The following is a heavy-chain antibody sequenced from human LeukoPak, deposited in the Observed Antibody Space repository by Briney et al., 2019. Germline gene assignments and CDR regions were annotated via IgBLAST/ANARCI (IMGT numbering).Heavy chain of an antibody. CDR3: ARGGYVMTTVIDPFDY. CDR2: IIPIFGTA. V-gene: IGHV1-69*05. CDR1: GGTFSSYA. D-gene: IGHD4-17*01. Sequence: ASVKVSCKASGGTFSSYAISWVRKAPGQGLEWMGGIIPIFGTANYAQKFQGRVTITTYESASTAYMELSSLRSEDTAVYYCARGGYVMTTVIDPFDYWGQGTLVTVS. J-gene: IGHJ4*02.